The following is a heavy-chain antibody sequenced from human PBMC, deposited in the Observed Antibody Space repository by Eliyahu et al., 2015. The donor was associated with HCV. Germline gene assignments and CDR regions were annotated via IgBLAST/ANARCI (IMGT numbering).Heavy chain of an antibody. V-gene: IGHV3-64D*06. CDR3: VKDYSSGLFPYYYYYYGMDV. CDR2: ISSNGGST. J-gene: IGHJ6*02. D-gene: IGHD6-19*01. Sequence: EVQLVESGGGLVXPVGXLRLSCSASXFPFSSXSXPWVRQAPGKGXGYVSAISSNGGSTYYADSVKGRFTISRDNSKNTLYLQMSSLRAEDTAVYYCVKDYSSGLFPYYYYYYGMDVWGQGTTVTVSS. CDR1: XFPFSSXS.